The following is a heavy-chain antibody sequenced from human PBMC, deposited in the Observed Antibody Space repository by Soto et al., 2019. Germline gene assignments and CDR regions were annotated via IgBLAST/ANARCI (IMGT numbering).Heavy chain of an antibody. V-gene: IGHV1-18*01. CDR1: GYPFTSYG. CDR3: ARDRGSYYLLGGADY. D-gene: IGHD1-26*01. J-gene: IGHJ4*02. Sequence: QVQLVQSGAEVKKPGASVKVSCKTSGYPFTSYGISWVRQAPGQGLEWMGWISAYNGNTNFAQKLQRRVTMTTDTSTSTAYMELRGLRSDDTAMYYCARDRGSYYLLGGADYWGQGTLVTVSS. CDR2: ISAYNGNT.